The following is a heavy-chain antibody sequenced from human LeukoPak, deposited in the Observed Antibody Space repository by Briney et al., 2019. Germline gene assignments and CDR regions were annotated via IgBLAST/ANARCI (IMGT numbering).Heavy chain of an antibody. V-gene: IGHV3-30*02. D-gene: IGHD7-27*01. Sequence: GGSLRLSCAASGFTFSSYGMHWVRQAPGKGLEWVAFIRYTGSNEYYADSVKGRFTISRDNSKNTLYLQMNSLRAEDTAVYYCAIFTNWGSDWGQGTLVTVSS. CDR1: GFTFSSYG. CDR2: IRYTGSNE. J-gene: IGHJ4*02. CDR3: AIFTNWGSD.